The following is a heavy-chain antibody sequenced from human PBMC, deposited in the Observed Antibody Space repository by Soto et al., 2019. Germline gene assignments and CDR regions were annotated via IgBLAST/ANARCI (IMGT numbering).Heavy chain of an antibody. CDR2: IYYSGST. V-gene: IGHV4-30-4*01. D-gene: IGHD2-2*01. CDR1: GDSINTPHYY. Sequence: SETLSLTCTVSGDSINTPHYYWSWIRQPPGKGLEWIGYIYYSGSTYYNPSLKSRVTISEDMSKNQFSLRLSSVTAADTAVYYCARDILYRLDYWGQGILVTVSS. CDR3: ARDILYRLDY. J-gene: IGHJ4*02.